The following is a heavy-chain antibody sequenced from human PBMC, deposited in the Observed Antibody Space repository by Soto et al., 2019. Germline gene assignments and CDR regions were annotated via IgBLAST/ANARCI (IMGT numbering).Heavy chain of an antibody. CDR3: ANSRGVGFHY. CDR1: GFTLSSYA. CDR2: ISGSGGRT. Sequence: PGGTLRLSCAASGFTLSSYAMSWVRQAPGKGLEWVSAISGSGGRTYYSDSVKGLFTISRDNSKNTLYLQMNSLRAVDPAVYYCANSRGVGFHYWGQGTLVTVFS. D-gene: IGHD3-10*01. J-gene: IGHJ4*02. V-gene: IGHV3-23*01.